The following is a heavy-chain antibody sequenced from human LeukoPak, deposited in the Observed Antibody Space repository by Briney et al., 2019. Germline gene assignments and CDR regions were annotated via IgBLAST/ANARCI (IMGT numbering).Heavy chain of an antibody. D-gene: IGHD2-2*02. J-gene: IGHJ4*02. CDR2: ISYDGSNK. Sequence: PGGSLRLSCAASGFTFSSYGWTWFRQLQGKGLEWVAVISYDGSNKYYADSVKGRFTISRDNSKNTLYLQMNSLRAEDTAVYYCARVSAAITNWGQGTLVTVSS. CDR3: ARVSAAITN. V-gene: IGHV3-30*03. CDR1: GFTFSSYG.